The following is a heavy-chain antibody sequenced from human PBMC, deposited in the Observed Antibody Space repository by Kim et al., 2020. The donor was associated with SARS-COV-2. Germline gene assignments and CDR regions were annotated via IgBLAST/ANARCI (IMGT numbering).Heavy chain of an antibody. D-gene: IGHD3-22*01. CDR2: ISGSGGST. CDR3: AKDRRLPGGFTMIVPNLIYFDY. J-gene: IGHJ4*02. Sequence: GGSLRLSCAASGFTFSSYAMSWVRQAPGKGLEWVSAISGSGGSTYYADSVKGRFTISRDNSKNTLYLQMNSLRAEDTAVYYCAKDRRLPGGFTMIVPNLIYFDYWGQGTLVTVSS. CDR1: GFTFSSYA. V-gene: IGHV3-23*01.